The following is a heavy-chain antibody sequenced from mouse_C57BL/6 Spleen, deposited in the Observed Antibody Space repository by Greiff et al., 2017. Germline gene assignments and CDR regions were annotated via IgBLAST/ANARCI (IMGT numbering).Heavy chain of an antibody. D-gene: IGHD4-1*01. CDR1: GFTFSSYA. Sequence: EVKVVESGEGLVKPGGSLKLSCAASGFTFSSYAMSWVRQTPEKRLEWVAYISSGGDYIYYADTVKGRFTISRDNARNTLYLRMSSLKSEDTAMYYCTRDETGTFAYWGQGTLVTVSA. CDR3: TRDETGTFAY. CDR2: ISSGGDYI. J-gene: IGHJ3*01. V-gene: IGHV5-9-1*02.